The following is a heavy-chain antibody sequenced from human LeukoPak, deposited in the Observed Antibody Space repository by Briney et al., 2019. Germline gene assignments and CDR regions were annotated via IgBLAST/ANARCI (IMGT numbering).Heavy chain of an antibody. CDR1: GFTFSSYA. V-gene: IGHV3-23*01. CDR3: AKDAGLVGAYPRTLDY. Sequence: PGGSLRLSCAVSGFTFSSYAMSWVRQAPGKGLGWVSAISGTGDSTYYADSVKGRFTISRDTSKNTLYLQMNSLRAEDTAVYYCAKDAGLVGAYPRTLDYWGQGTLVTVSS. D-gene: IGHD1-26*01. CDR2: ISGTGDST. J-gene: IGHJ4*02.